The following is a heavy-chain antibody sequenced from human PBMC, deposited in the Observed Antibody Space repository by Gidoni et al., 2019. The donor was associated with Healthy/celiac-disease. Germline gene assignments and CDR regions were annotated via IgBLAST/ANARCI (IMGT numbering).Heavy chain of an antibody. D-gene: IGHD6-19*01. V-gene: IGHV3-49*05. Sequence: EVQLVESGGGLVKQGRSLRLSRTVSGFTFGHSAMSWFRQAPGKGLEWVGFIRSKAYGGTTEYAASVKGRFTISRDDSKSIAYLQMNSLKTEDTAVYYCTRTHQWLVQEYYFDYWGQGTLVTVSS. CDR3: TRTHQWLVQEYYFDY. CDR2: IRSKAYGGTT. CDR1: GFTFGHSA. J-gene: IGHJ4*02.